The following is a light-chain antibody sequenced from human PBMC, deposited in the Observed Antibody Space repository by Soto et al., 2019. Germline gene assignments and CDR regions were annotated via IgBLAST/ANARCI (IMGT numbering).Light chain of an antibody. Sequence: EIVLTQSPATLSLSPGASATLSCTASHSVGTSLAWYQQKPGQAPKVLIYDASNMATGVPDRFRGSRSGTDFLLTIKNLDPDDFAVYYCHQRSTWPPFTFGPGTKVD. J-gene: IGKJ3*01. CDR1: HSVGTS. V-gene: IGKV3-11*01. CDR3: HQRSTWPPFT. CDR2: DAS.